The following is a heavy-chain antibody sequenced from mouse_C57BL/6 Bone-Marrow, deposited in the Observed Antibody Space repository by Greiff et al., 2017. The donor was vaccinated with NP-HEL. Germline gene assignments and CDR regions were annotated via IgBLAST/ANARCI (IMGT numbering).Heavy chain of an antibody. CDR2: INPGSGGT. CDR1: GYAFTNYL. CDR3: ARDYDYDAYWYFDV. J-gene: IGHJ1*03. Sequence: VQLQQSGAELVRPGTSVKVSCKASGYAFTNYLIEWVKQRPGQGLEWIGVINPGSGGTKYNEKFKGQAPLTADKSSSTAYMQLSSLTSEDSAVYFCARDYDYDAYWYFDVWGTGTTVTVSS. V-gene: IGHV1-54*01. D-gene: IGHD2-4*01.